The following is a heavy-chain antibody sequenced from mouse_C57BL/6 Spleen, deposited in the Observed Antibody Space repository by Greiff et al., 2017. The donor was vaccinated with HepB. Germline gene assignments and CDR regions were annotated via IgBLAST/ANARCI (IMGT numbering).Heavy chain of an antibody. J-gene: IGHJ1*03. V-gene: IGHV3-6*01. D-gene: IGHD3-3*01. CDR1: GYSITSGYY. CDR3: ARGDPSEYFDV. Sequence: EVKLQESGPGLVKPSQSLSLTCSVTGYSITSGYYWNWIRQFPGNKLEWMGYISYDGSNNYNPSLKNRISITRDTSKNQFFLKLNSVTTEDTATYYCARGDPSEYFDVWGTGTTVTVSS. CDR2: ISYDGSN.